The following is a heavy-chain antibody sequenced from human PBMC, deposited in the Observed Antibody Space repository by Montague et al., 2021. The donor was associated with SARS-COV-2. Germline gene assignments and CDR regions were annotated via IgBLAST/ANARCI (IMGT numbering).Heavy chain of an antibody. J-gene: IGHJ4*02. Sequence: SETLSLTCAVLGDAIMTTNWGSWVRQPPGKGLELSGEIYQSGSTNYNPSLKSRVTMSIDKSKNQFSLELNSVTAEDTALYYCVRAGGLDNRPPVWGQGALVIVSS. CDR1: GDAIMTTNW. CDR2: IYQSGST. CDR3: VRAGGLDNRPPV. D-gene: IGHD3/OR15-3a*01. V-gene: IGHV4-4*02.